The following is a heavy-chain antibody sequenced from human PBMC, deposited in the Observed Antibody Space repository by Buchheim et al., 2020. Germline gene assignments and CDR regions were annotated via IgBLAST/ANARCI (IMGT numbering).Heavy chain of an antibody. CDR1: GGSIGSATYY. Sequence: QLQLQESGPGLVRPSETLSLTCSVSGGSIGSATYYWGWFRQSPGKGLVWIGSIKDSGSTFYNPSLKSRVAISPDTSKAPFSLNLNSVTAADTAVYYCARDFGYWGQGIL. D-gene: IGHD3-10*01. CDR3: ARDFGY. J-gene: IGHJ4*02. V-gene: IGHV4-39*02. CDR2: IKDSGST.